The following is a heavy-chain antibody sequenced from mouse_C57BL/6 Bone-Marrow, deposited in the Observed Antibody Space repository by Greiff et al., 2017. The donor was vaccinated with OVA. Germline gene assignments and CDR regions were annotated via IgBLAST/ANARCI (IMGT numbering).Heavy chain of an antibody. D-gene: IGHD2-10*02. Sequence: VQLQQSGAELVKPGASVKLSCTASGFTIKDYYMHWVKQRTEQGLEWIGRIDPEDGETKYAQKFQGKATITADTSSTTAYLQLRSLSSEDTAVYYCARYGNDVAMDYWGKGTSVTVSS. CDR1: GFTIKDYY. J-gene: IGHJ4*01. V-gene: IGHV14-2*01. CDR2: IDPEDGET. CDR3: ARYGNDVAMDY.